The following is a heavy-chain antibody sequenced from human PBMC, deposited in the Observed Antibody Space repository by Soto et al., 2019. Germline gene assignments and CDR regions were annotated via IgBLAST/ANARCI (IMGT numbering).Heavy chain of an antibody. D-gene: IGHD2-21*02. CDR2: ISRDGGTK. J-gene: IGHJ4*02. Sequence: GGSLRLSCAAPGFTFSTYAMAWVRQAPGKGLEWVAVISRDGGTKYYADSVKGRFTISRDNSRNTLFLEMNSLRGDDMAVYYCTAEVASGYWGQGTLVTVSS. CDR3: TAEVASGY. V-gene: IGHV3-30*03. CDR1: GFTFSTYA.